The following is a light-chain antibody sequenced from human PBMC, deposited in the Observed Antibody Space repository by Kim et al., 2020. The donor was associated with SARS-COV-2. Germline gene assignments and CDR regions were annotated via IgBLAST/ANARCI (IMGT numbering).Light chain of an antibody. CDR2: EVS. CDR1: SRDVGGHDY. Sequence: GQTVTISCNGTSRDVGGHDYVSWYQHHPGKVPKLIIYEVSKRPSGVPDRFSGSKSGNTASLTVSGLQAEDESDYYCSAYAGSNNWVFGGGTQLTVL. J-gene: IGLJ3*02. V-gene: IGLV2-8*01. CDR3: SAYAGSNNWV.